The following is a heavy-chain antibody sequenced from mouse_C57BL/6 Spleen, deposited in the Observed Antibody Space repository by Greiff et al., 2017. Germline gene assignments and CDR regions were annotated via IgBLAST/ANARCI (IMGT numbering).Heavy chain of an antibody. Sequence: EVKLVESGGGLVQPGGSLKLSCAASGFTFSDAWMDWVRQAPEKGLEWVAEIRNKANNHATYYAESVKGRFTISRDDSKSSVYLQMISLRAEETGIYYCTRPGGYYPFAYWGQGTLVTVSA. CDR3: TRPGGYYPFAY. D-gene: IGHD2-3*01. CDR2: IRNKANNHAT. CDR1: GFTFSDAW. V-gene: IGHV6-6*01. J-gene: IGHJ3*01.